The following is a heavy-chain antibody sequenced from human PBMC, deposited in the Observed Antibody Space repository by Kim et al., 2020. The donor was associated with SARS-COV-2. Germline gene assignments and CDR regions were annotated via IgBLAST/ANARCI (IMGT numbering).Heavy chain of an antibody. CDR3: ASGNVYRDYDF. J-gene: IGHJ4*02. Sequence: GESLKISCQASGYNFTNYWVAWVRQVPGKGLEWMGYIYPGDADTKYGPSFRGLVTISADNSNTTAYLQWNSLKASDTAMYYCASGNVYRDYDFWGQGTLVTVSS. V-gene: IGHV5-51*01. D-gene: IGHD4-17*01. CDR2: IYPGDADT. CDR1: GYNFTNYW.